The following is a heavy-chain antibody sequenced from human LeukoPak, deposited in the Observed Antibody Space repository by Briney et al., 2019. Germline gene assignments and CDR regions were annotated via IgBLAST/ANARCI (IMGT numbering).Heavy chain of an antibody. CDR1: GYSXTXYX. J-gene: IGHJ4*02. Sequence: GESLKISCKGSGYSXTXYXXXXVXXXXXXXXXXXGIIYPGDSDTRYSPSFQGQVTISADKSISTAYLQWSSLKASDTAVYYCARGSTGYSYGTDYWGQGTLVTVSS. CDR2: IYPGDSDT. V-gene: IGHV5-51*01. CDR3: ARGSTGYSYGTDY. D-gene: IGHD5-18*01.